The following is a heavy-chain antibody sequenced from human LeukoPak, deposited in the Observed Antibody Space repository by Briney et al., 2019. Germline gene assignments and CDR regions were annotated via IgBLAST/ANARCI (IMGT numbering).Heavy chain of an antibody. CDR2: IYPGDSGHSDI. CDR3: ARRICSGGSCYRFDI. Sequence: GESLKISCKASGYSFTSYWIGWVRQVSGKGLEWMGIIYPGDSGHSDIRCSPSFQGQVTISADKSITTAYLQWSSLKASDTAMYYCARRICSGGSCYRFDIWGQGTLVTVSS. J-gene: IGHJ4*02. V-gene: IGHV5-51*01. CDR1: GYSFTSYW. D-gene: IGHD2-15*01.